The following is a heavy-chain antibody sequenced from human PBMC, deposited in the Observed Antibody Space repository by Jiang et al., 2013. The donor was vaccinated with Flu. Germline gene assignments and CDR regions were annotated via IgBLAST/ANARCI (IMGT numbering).Heavy chain of an antibody. CDR1: GGSISSTY. D-gene: IGHD3-10*01. CDR2: VYFTGSS. Sequence: GSGLVKPSETLSLTCTVSGGSISSTYWSWIRQAPGKGLEWLGHVYFTGSSNYNPSLKSRVSISVDTSKNQFSLKLRSVTAADTAVYYCAGDSNSYYNRPYFDFWGRGALVTVSS. V-gene: IGHV4-59*01. J-gene: IGHJ4*02. CDR3: AGDSNSYYNRPYFDF.